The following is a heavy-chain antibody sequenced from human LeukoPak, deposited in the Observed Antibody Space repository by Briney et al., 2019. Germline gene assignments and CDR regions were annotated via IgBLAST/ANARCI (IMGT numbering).Heavy chain of an antibody. J-gene: IGHJ4*02. Sequence: SETLSLTCTVSGGSISSSRYYWGWIRHPPGKGLEWIASIFYSGSTYYNPSLRSRLTISVDTSKNQFSLKLSSVTAADTAVYYCARTIYSGSYSYSHTYFDYWGQGTLVTVSS. CDR2: IFYSGST. D-gene: IGHD1-26*01. CDR3: ARTIYSGSYSYSHTYFDY. CDR1: GGSISSSRYY. V-gene: IGHV4-39*01.